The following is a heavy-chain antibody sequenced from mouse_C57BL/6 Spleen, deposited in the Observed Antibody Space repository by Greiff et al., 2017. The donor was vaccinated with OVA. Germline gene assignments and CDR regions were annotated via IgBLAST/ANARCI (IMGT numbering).Heavy chain of an antibody. D-gene: IGHD1-1*01. J-gene: IGHJ1*03. CDR2: IDPENGDT. CDR3: TTVYYYGSSHWYFDV. Sequence: VQLKQSGAELVRPGASVKLSCTASGFNIKDDYMHWVKQRPELGLEWIGWIDPENGDTEYASKFQGKATITADTSSNTAYLQLSSLTSEDTAVYYCTTVYYYGSSHWYFDVWGTGTTVTVSS. V-gene: IGHV14-4*01. CDR1: GFNIKDDY.